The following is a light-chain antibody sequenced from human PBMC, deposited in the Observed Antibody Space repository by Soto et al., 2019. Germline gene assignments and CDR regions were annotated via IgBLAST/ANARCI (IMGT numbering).Light chain of an antibody. J-gene: IGLJ1*01. Sequence: QSVLTQPASVSGSPGQSITISCTRTSSDVGGYNYVSWYQHHPGKAPKLMIYDVSNRPSGVSNRFSGSKSGNTASLTISGLQPEDEADYYCCSYTTSNTRQIVFGTGTKVTV. V-gene: IGLV2-14*03. CDR2: DVS. CDR1: SSDVGGYNY. CDR3: CSYTTSNTRQIV.